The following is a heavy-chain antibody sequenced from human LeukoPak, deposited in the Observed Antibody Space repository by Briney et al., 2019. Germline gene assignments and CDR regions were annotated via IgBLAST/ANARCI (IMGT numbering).Heavy chain of an antibody. D-gene: IGHD6-19*01. CDR2: XXHSGST. CDR3: ARSPGYSSGWYRGYYFDY. Sequence: SETLSLTCAVYGGSFSGYYWSWIRQPPGKGLEWIGEXXHSGSTNYNPSLKSRVTISVDTSKNQFSLKLSSVTAADTAVYYCARSPGYSSGWYRGYYFDYWGQGTLVTVSS. CDR1: GGSFSGYY. J-gene: IGHJ4*02. V-gene: IGHV4-34*01.